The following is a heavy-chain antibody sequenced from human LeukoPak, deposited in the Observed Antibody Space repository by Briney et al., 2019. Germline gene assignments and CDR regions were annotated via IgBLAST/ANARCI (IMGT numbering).Heavy chain of an antibody. V-gene: IGHV4-39*07. D-gene: IGHD6-13*01. CDR3: AREYSSSRYGY. Sequence: PSETLSLTCSVSGGSISSSGYYWGWIRQPPGKGLEWIGSVYYSGITYYNPSLKSRVTISVDTSKNQFSLRLSSVTAADTAVYYCAREYSSSRYGYWGQGTPVSVSS. J-gene: IGHJ4*02. CDR2: VYYSGIT. CDR1: GGSISSSGYY.